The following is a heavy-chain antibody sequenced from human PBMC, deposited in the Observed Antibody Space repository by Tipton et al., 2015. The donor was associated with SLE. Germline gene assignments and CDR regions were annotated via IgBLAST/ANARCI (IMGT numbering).Heavy chain of an antibody. CDR2: INHSGST. V-gene: IGHV4-34*01. Sequence: GLVKPSETLSLTCAVYSGSFSGYYWSWIRRPPGKGLEWIGEINHSGSTNYNPSLKSRVTISVETSKNQFSLRLSSVTAADTAVYFCARIIAGHGDAFDVWGQGTMVTVSS. CDR3: ARIIAGHGDAFDV. J-gene: IGHJ3*01. CDR1: SGSFSGYY.